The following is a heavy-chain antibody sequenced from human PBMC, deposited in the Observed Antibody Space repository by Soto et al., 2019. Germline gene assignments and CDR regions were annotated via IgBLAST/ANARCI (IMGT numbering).Heavy chain of an antibody. J-gene: IGHJ4*02. Sequence: EVQLLESGGGLVQPGGSLRLSCAASGFTFSSYAMTWVRQVPGKGLEWVSGISGSGGSTYYADSVKGRFTSSRDTSKNTRYLQMNSMIDEDTAVYCSSQAQDCRYDIALHRDSWGQGTLVTVSS. CDR1: GFTFSSYA. CDR2: ISGSGGST. V-gene: IGHV3-23*01. D-gene: IGHD3-9*01. CDR3: SQAQDCRYDIALHRDS.